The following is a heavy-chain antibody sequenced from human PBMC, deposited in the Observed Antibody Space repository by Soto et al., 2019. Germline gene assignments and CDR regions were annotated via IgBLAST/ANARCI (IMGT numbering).Heavy chain of an antibody. Sequence: GGSLRLSCAASGFIFSTFAMSWVRQAPGKGLEWVSAISGSGGGTYYADSVKGRFTISRDNSKNTLYLQMSGLRAEDTAIYYCAKDSTYYDFWSAYYYWGQGTLVTVSS. J-gene: IGHJ4*02. CDR1: GFIFSTFA. CDR2: ISGSGGGT. V-gene: IGHV3-23*01. D-gene: IGHD3-3*01. CDR3: AKDSTYYDFWSAYYY.